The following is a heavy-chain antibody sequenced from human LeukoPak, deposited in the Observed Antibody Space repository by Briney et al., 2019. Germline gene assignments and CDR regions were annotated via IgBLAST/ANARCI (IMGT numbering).Heavy chain of an antibody. Sequence: GGSLRLSCAASGFTFSSYWMSWVRQAPGKGLEWVANIKQDGSEKYYVDSVKGRFTISRDNAKNSLYLQMNSLRAEDTAVYFCARDSYVVVTAIPDFGDYWGQGTLVTVSS. CDR2: IKQDGSEK. D-gene: IGHD2-21*02. V-gene: IGHV3-7*01. CDR1: GFTFSSYW. J-gene: IGHJ4*02. CDR3: ARDSYVVVTAIPDFGDY.